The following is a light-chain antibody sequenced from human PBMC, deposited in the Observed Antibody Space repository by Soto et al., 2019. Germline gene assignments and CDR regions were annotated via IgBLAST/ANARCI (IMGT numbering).Light chain of an antibody. Sequence: QSALTQPASVSGSPGQSITISCTGTSSDVGAYNYVSWCQQHPGKAPKLMIHEVSKRPSGVSNRFSGSKSGNTASLTISGLQAEDEADYYCSSYTSSSTPYVFGTGTKLTVL. J-gene: IGLJ1*01. CDR2: EVS. CDR3: SSYTSSSTPYV. V-gene: IGLV2-14*01. CDR1: SSDVGAYNY.